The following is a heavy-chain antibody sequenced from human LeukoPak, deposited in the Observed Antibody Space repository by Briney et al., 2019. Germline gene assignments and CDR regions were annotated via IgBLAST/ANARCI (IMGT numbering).Heavy chain of an antibody. Sequence: SETLSLTCTVSDGSISSYYWSWIRQPPGKGLEWIGYIYYSGSTNYNPSLKSRVTISVDTSKNQFSLKLSSVTAADTAVYYCARGGGPHMMGMIPDYWGQGTLVTVSS. D-gene: IGHD3-3*01. J-gene: IGHJ4*02. V-gene: IGHV4-59*01. CDR1: DGSISSYY. CDR2: IYYSGST. CDR3: ARGGGPHMMGMIPDY.